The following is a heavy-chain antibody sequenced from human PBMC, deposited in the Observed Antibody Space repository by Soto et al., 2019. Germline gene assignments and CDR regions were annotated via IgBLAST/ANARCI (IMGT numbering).Heavy chain of an antibody. Sequence: QITLKESGPTLVKPTQTLTLTCTFSGFSLSTSGVGVGWIRQPPGKALEWLALIYWDDDKRYSPSLKSGLTISKNTSKNQVVLTMTNTDPVVTATYYCAHRLSYGSGGSGYSGFDCWGQGTLGTGSP. J-gene: IGHJ4*02. D-gene: IGHD2-15*01. CDR3: AHRLSYGSGGSGYSGFDC. CDR2: IYWDDDK. V-gene: IGHV2-5*02. CDR1: GFSLSTSGVG.